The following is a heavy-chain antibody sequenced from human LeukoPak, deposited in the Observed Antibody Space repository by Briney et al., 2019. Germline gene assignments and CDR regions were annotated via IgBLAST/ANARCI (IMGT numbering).Heavy chain of an antibody. V-gene: IGHV3-7*01. D-gene: IGHD4-23*01. CDR1: GITFSRFW. CDR3: AKGLSGGGQRGYFDY. Sequence: PGGSLRLSCAASGITFSRFWMSWVRQAPGKGLQWVANINQDGSEKHYVDSVKGRFTISRDNAENSLYLQMNSLRAEDTAVYYCAKGLSGGGQRGYFDYWGQGTLVTVSS. CDR2: INQDGSEK. J-gene: IGHJ4*02.